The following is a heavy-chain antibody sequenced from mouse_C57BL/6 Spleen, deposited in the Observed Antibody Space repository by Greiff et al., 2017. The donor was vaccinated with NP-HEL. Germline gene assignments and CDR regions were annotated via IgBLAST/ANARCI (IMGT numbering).Heavy chain of an antibody. CDR2: ISSGGDYT. D-gene: IGHD2-3*01. V-gene: IGHV5-9-1*02. CDR3: TRVNDGYYFGY. Sequence: EVMLVESGEGLVKPGGSLKLSCAASGFTFSSYAMSWVRQTPEKRLEWVAYISSGGDYTYYADTVKGRFTISRDNARNTLYLQMSSLKSEDTAMYYCTRVNDGYYFGYWGQGTTLTVSS. J-gene: IGHJ2*01. CDR1: GFTFSSYA.